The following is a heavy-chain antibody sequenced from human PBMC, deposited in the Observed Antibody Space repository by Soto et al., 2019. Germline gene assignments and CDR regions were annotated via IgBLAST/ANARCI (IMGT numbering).Heavy chain of an antibody. V-gene: IGHV4-31*03. CDR2: IYYSGST. CDR3: ARTGYCSSTSCYAYHFDYYGMDV. Sequence: SETLSLTCTVSGGSISSGGYYWSWIRQHPGKGLEWIGYIYYSGSTYYNPSLKSRVTISVDTSKNQFSLKLSSVTAADTAVYYCARTGYCSSTSCYAYHFDYYGMDVWGQGTTVTVSS. J-gene: IGHJ6*02. CDR1: GGSISSGGYY. D-gene: IGHD2-2*03.